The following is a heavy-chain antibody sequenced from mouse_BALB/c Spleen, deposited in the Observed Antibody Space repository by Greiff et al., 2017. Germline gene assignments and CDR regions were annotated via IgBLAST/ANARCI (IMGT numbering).Heavy chain of an antibody. CDR2: ISSGGST. Sequence: EVKLVESGGGLVKPGGSLKLSCAASGFTFSSYAMSWVRPTPEKRLEWVASISSGGSTYYPDSVKGRFTISRDNARNILYLQMSSLRSEDTAMYYGARGERIYDGYYGAMDYWGQGTSVTVSA. J-gene: IGHJ4*01. CDR1: GFTFSSYA. D-gene: IGHD2-3*01. CDR3: ARGERIYDGYYGAMDY. V-gene: IGHV5-6-5*01.